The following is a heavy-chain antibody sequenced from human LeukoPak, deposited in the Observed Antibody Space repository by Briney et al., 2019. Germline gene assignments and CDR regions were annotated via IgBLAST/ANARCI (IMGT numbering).Heavy chain of an antibody. J-gene: IGHJ4*02. CDR1: GGSISSSSYY. CDR3: ARDSYGSGSNHDY. D-gene: IGHD3-10*01. V-gene: IGHV4-39*07. Sequence: SDTLSLTCSVSGGSISSSSYYWGWIRQPPGKGLERIGSVYYSGTTYYNPSLKSRVTISVATSRNQFSLSLTSVTVADTAVYFCARDSYGSGSNHDYWGQGILVTVSS. CDR2: VYYSGTT.